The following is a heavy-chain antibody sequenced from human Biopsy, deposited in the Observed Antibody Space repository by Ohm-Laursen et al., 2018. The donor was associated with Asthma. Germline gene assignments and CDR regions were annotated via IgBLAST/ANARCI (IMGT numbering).Heavy chain of an antibody. V-gene: IGHV1-69*13. CDR3: VTSGGDYGYFGLDV. Sequence: SVKVSCKTSGGTFSRYAISWVRQAPGQGLEWMGGIIPIFDTPNYAQKFQGRVTITADESTTTAYMELSSLRSEDTAVYYCVTSGGDYGYFGLDVWGQGTTVTVSS. CDR2: IIPIFDTP. D-gene: IGHD4-17*01. J-gene: IGHJ6*02. CDR1: GGTFSRYA.